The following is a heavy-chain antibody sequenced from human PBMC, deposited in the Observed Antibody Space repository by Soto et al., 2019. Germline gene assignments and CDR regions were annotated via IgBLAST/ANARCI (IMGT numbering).Heavy chain of an antibody. CDR1: GGTFSSYA. CDR3: ARLYYYDSSGYLNY. J-gene: IGHJ4*02. Sequence: ASVKVSCKASGGTFSSYAISWVRQAPGQGLEWMGGIIPIFGTANYAQKFQGRVTITADESTSTAYMELSSLRSEDTAVYYCARLYYYDSSGYLNYWGQGTLVTVSS. D-gene: IGHD3-22*01. V-gene: IGHV1-69*13. CDR2: IIPIFGTA.